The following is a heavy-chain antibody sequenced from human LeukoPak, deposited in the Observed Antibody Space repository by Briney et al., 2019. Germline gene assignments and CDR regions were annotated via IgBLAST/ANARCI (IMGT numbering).Heavy chain of an antibody. V-gene: IGHV3-53*01. Sequence: GGSLRLSCAASGFTVSSTYMSWVRQAPGKGLEWVSVIYSGGNIYYIESVKGRFTISRDTSKNTLYLQMNSLRAEDTAAYFCAGRHCSGGGCYFAGADPFDYWGQGTLVTVSS. J-gene: IGHJ4*02. CDR3: AGRHCSGGGCYFAGADPFDY. D-gene: IGHD2-15*01. CDR1: GFTVSSTY. CDR2: IYSGGNI.